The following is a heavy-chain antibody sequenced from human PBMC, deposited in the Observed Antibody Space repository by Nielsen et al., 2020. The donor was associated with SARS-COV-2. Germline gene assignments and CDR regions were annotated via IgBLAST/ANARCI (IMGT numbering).Heavy chain of an antibody. D-gene: IGHD6-19*01. CDR3: ARITPSSGWDY. CDR2: INAGNGNT. V-gene: IGHV1-3*01. Sequence: ASVKVSCKTPGYTFTSFAIHWVRQAPGQSLEWMGWINAGNGNTKYSQKFQGRVTMTRDTSANTAYMELSSLSSEDTAVYYCARITPSSGWDYWGQGTLVTVSS. J-gene: IGHJ4*02. CDR1: GYTFTSFA.